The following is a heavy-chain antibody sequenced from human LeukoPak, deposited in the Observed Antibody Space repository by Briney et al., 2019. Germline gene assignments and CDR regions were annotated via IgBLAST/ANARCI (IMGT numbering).Heavy chain of an antibody. CDR3: ATGNGYSRDSLAY. J-gene: IGHJ4*02. Sequence: ASVKVSFKVSGYTLTELSMHWVRQAPGKGLEWMGGFDPEDGETIYAQKFQGRVTMTEDTSTDTAYMELSSLRSEDTAVYYCATGNGYSRDSLAYWGQGTLVTVPS. CDR1: GYTLTELS. V-gene: IGHV1-24*01. CDR2: FDPEDGET. D-gene: IGHD6-13*01.